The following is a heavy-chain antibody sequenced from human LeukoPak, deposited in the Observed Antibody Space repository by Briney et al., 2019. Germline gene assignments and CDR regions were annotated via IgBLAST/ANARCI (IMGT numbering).Heavy chain of an antibody. CDR3: ARDREVNSYGYGFDY. CDR2: ISYDGSNK. J-gene: IGHJ4*02. CDR1: GFTFSTYG. V-gene: IGHV3-30*19. D-gene: IGHD5-18*01. Sequence: PGGSLRLSCAASGFTFSTYGMHWVRQAPGKGLEWVAVISYDGSNKYHADSVKGRFTISRDNSKNTLYLQMNSLRAEDTAVYYCARDREVNSYGYGFDYWGQGNPVTVSS.